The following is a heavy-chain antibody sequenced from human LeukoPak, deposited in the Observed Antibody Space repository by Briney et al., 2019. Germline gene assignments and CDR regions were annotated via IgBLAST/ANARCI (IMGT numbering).Heavy chain of an antibody. CDR1: GFTFSNAW. Sequence: GGSLRLSCAASGFTFSNAWMSWVRQAPGKGLEWVGRILSKSEGGTADYSSPVKGRFTISRDDSKNTLYLQMDSLKTEDTAIYYCTTDSYDRWGQGTLVTVSS. D-gene: IGHD3-22*01. V-gene: IGHV3-15*01. CDR3: TTDSYDR. CDR2: ILSKSEGGTA. J-gene: IGHJ4*02.